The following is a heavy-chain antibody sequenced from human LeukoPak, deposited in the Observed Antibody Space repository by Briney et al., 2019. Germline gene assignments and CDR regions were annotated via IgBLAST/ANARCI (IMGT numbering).Heavy chain of an antibody. D-gene: IGHD5-18*01. Sequence: ASVKVSCKAPGGSFGRYAVSWVRQAPGQGLEWMGGIVPILGTANYAQKFQGRVTITADDSTGTAYMELTSLRSANTAVYYCARSQGYSYGSSYWGQGTLVTVSS. CDR2: IVPILGTA. CDR1: GGSFGRYA. J-gene: IGHJ4*02. CDR3: ARSQGYSYGSSY. V-gene: IGHV1-69*13.